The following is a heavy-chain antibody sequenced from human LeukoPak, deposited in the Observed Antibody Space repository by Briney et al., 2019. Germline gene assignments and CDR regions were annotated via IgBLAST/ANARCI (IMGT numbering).Heavy chain of an antibody. V-gene: IGHV4-30-4*01. CDR3: ARAGYSGYELKD. CDR1: GGSISSGDYY. CDR2: IYYSGSP. D-gene: IGHD5-12*01. Sequence: SQPLSLTCTVSGGSISSGDYYWRWIRQPPAKGRGWIGYIYYSGSPYYHPSRKSRVPISVDTSKNQSSLKLRSVTAADTAVYYCARAGYSGYELKDWGQGTLVTVSS. J-gene: IGHJ4*02.